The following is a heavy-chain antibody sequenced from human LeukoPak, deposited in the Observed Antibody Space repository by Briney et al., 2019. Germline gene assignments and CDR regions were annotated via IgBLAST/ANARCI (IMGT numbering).Heavy chain of an antibody. D-gene: IGHD3-16*01. CDR1: GYTFTSYA. Sequence: ASVKVSCKASGYTFTSYAMHWVRQAPGQRLEWMGWINAGNGNTKYSQKFQGRVTITRDTSASTAYMELSSLRSEDTAAYYCARDGGRRAFDIWGQGTMVTVSS. V-gene: IGHV1-3*01. J-gene: IGHJ3*02. CDR3: ARDGGRRAFDI. CDR2: INAGNGNT.